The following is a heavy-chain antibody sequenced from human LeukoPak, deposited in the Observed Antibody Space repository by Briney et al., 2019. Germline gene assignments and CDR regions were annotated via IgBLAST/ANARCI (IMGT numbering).Heavy chain of an antibody. V-gene: IGHV3-66*01. D-gene: IGHD1-26*01. J-gene: IGHJ3*02. CDR2: IYSGRGT. Sequence: QPGGSLRLSCAASGFIVSSNYMSWVRRAPGKGLEWVSVIYSGRGTNYADSVKGRFTISRDNSKNTLYLQMNSLRAEDTAVYYCAAQWDGGTGAFDIWGQGTMVTVSS. CDR1: GFIVSSNY. CDR3: AAQWDGGTGAFDI.